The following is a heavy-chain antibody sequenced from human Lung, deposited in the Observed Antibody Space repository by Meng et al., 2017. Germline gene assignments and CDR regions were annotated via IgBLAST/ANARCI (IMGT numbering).Heavy chain of an antibody. D-gene: IGHD4-11*01. CDR3: ARGPTTMAHDFDY. J-gene: IGHJ4*02. Sequence: QVQIQQWGAGRLKPSETLSLTCFVSGGSFSDYYWSWIRQPPGKGLEWIGEINHSGSTNYNPSLESRATISVDTSQNNLSLKLSSVTAADSAVYYCARGPTTMAHDFDYWGQGTLVTVSS. CDR2: INHSGST. CDR1: GGSFSDYY. V-gene: IGHV4-34*01.